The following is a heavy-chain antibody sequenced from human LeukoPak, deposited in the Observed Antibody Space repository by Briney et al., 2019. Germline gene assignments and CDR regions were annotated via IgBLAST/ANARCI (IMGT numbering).Heavy chain of an antibody. J-gene: IGHJ6*03. D-gene: IGHD1-26*01. CDR1: AFTFSSSG. V-gene: IGHV3-23*01. Sequence: PGGSLRLSCAASAFTFSSSGMSWVRQAPGKGLEWVSTISDNGGSTYYADSVKGRFTISRDNSKNSLYLQMNSLRPEDTAVYYCARDPYSGSYGDYYYYYMDVWGKGTTVTISS. CDR2: ISDNGGST. CDR3: ARDPYSGSYGDYYYYYMDV.